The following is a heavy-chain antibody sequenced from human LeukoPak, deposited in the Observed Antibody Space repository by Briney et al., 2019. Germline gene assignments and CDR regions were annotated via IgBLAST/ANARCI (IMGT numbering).Heavy chain of an antibody. CDR1: GYSFTSYW. D-gene: IGHD6-19*01. V-gene: IGHV5-51*01. Sequence: GESLKISCKGSGYSFTSYWIGWVRQMPGKGLEWMGIIYPGDSDTRYSPSFQGQVTISADKSISTAYLQWSSLKASDTAMYYCARRVGSGWYGPINYYYMDVWGKGTTVTVSS. CDR3: ARRVGSGWYGPINYYYMDV. CDR2: IYPGDSDT. J-gene: IGHJ6*03.